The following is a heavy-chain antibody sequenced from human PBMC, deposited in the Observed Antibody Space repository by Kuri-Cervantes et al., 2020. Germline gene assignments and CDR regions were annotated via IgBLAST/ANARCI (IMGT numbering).Heavy chain of an antibody. D-gene: IGHD3-10*01. V-gene: IGHV3-30-3*01. CDR3: ARGALWFGDYRAYGMDV. CDR1: GFTFSSYA. CDR2: ISYDGSNK. Sequence: GGSLRLSCAASGFTFSSYAMHWVSQAPGKGLEWVAVISYDGSNKYYADSVTGRFTISRDNSKNTLYLQMNSLRAEDTAVYYCARGALWFGDYRAYGMDVWGQGTTVTVSS. J-gene: IGHJ6*02.